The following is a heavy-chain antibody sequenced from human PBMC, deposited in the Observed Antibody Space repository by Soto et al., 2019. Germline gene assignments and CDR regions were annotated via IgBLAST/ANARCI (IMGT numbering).Heavy chain of an antibody. V-gene: IGHV1-69*13. CDR3: AARYGSYYYYGMDV. J-gene: IGHJ6*02. D-gene: IGHD5-18*01. CDR2: IIPIFGTA. CDR1: GGTFSSSA. Sequence: SVKVSCKASGGTFSSSAISWVRQAPGRGLEWMGGIIPIFGTANYAQKFQGRVTITADESTSTAYMELSSLRSEDTAVYYCAARYGSYYYYGMDVWGQGTTVTVSS.